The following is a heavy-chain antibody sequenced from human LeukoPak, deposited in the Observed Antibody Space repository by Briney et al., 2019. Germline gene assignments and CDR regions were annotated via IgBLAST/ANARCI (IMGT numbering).Heavy chain of an antibody. CDR3: ATILRLGTYLNAFDI. V-gene: IGHV1-24*01. D-gene: IGHD3-16*01. CDR2: FDPEDGET. CDR1: GYTLTELS. J-gene: IGHJ4*02. Sequence: ASVKVSCKVSGYTLTELSMHWVRQAPGKGLEWMGGFDPEDGETIYAQKFQGRVTMTEDTSTDTAYMELSSLRSEDTAVYYCATILRLGTYLNAFDIWGQGTLVTVSS.